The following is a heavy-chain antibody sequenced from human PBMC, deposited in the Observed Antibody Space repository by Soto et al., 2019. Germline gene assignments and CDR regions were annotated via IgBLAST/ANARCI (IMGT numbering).Heavy chain of an antibody. CDR3: AVFWSGYSIDP. CDR2: ISSSSSYT. Sequence: GGSLRLSCAASGFTFSDYYMSWIRQAPGKGLEWVSYISSSSSYTNYADSVKGRFTISRDNAKNSLYLQMNSLRAEDTAVYYCAVFWSGYSIDPWGQRTLVTVSS. V-gene: IGHV3-11*06. CDR1: GFTFSDYY. D-gene: IGHD3-3*01. J-gene: IGHJ5*02.